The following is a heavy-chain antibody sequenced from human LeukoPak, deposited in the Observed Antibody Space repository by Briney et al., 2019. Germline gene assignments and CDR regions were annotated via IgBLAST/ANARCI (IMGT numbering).Heavy chain of an antibody. CDR1: GGSFSEHY. D-gene: IGHD4-17*01. J-gene: IGHJ4*02. CDR3: GRGLGQRVMTTVTTFDY. V-gene: IGHV4-34*01. Sequence: SETLSLTCAVYGGSFSEHYWSWIRQPPGKGLEWIGEVNHSGRTNYNPSLKSRVTISADRSQNQFSLKLSSVAAEDTAVYYCGRGLGQRVMTTVTTFDYWGQGTLVTVSS. CDR2: VNHSGRT.